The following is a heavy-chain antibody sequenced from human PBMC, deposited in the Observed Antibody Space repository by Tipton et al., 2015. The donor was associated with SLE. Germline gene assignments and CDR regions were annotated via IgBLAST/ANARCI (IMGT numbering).Heavy chain of an antibody. V-gene: IGHV4-31*03. J-gene: IGHJ4*02. CDR3: AKTTVYSNDWPYFDH. CDR1: GDSISNGDDY. D-gene: IGHD6-19*01. CDR2: IYYGGGT. Sequence: TLSLTCTVSGDSISNGDDYWSWIRQPPGKGLEWIGNIYYGGGTYYNPSLESRVTISLDTSKNQFSLKLNSVTAADTAVYYCAKTTVYSNDWPYFDHWGQGTLVTVSS.